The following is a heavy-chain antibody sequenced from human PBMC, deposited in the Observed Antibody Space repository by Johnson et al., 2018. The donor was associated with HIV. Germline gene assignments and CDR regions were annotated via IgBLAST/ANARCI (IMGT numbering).Heavy chain of an antibody. CDR1: GFTFDDYA. Sequence: VQLVESGGGLVQPGRSLRLSCAASGFTFDDYAMHWVRQAPGKGLEWVSGISWNSGSIGYADSVKGRFAISRGYSKNTLYLQMNSLRADDTALYYCARVRAAAVSDAFDIWGQGTMVTVSS. CDR2: ISWNSGSI. V-gene: IGHV3-9*01. J-gene: IGHJ3*02. D-gene: IGHD6-13*01. CDR3: ARVRAAAVSDAFDI.